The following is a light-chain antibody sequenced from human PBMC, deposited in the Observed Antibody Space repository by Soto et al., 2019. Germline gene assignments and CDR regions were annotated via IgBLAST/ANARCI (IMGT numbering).Light chain of an antibody. CDR1: QTISSY. J-gene: IGKJ5*01. CDR3: QQTYSYPIT. Sequence: IRMTQSPSSLSASVGDRVTITCRASQTISSYVNWYQQKPGRPPKLLIYVASNLQSGVPLRFSGSGSGTDFTLTISSLQPEGFSTYFCQQTYSYPITFGQGTRLDIK. CDR2: VAS. V-gene: IGKV1-39*01.